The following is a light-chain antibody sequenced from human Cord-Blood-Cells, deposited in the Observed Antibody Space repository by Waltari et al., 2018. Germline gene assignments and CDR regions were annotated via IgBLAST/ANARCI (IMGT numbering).Light chain of an antibody. CDR2: DAS. J-gene: IGKJ2*01. Sequence: DIQMTQSPSTLYASVGDRVTITCRASQRISSWLAWYQQKPGKAPKLLIYDASSVESGVPSRFSGSGSGTEFTLTISSLQPDDFATYYCQQYNSYSYTFGQGTKLEIK. V-gene: IGKV1-5*01. CDR1: QRISSW. CDR3: QQYNSYSYT.